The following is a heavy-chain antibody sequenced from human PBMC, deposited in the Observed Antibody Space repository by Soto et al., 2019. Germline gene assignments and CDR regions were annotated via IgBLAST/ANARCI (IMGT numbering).Heavy chain of an antibody. D-gene: IGHD3-10*01. CDR3: ARGGEGVSGSYYMSAEYFQH. Sequence: QVQLQESGPGLVKPSQTLSLTCTVSGGSISSCGYYCSWIRQHPGQGLEWIGYIYYSGSTYYNPSLKSRVTISADTSKNPFSLKLSSVTAADTAVYYCARGGEGVSGSYYMSAEYFQHWGQGTLVTVSS. V-gene: IGHV4-31*03. J-gene: IGHJ1*01. CDR2: IYYSGST. CDR1: GGSISSCGYY.